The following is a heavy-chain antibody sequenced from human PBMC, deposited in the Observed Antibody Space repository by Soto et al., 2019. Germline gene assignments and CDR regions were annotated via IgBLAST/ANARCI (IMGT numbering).Heavy chain of an antibody. Sequence: GESLKISCQGSGYTFTGHWISWVRQMPGKGLEWMGRIDPSDSYTDYSPTVQGHVTMSADKSINTAYLQWSSLQASDTAVYYCTRHTGYDSSLDYWGQGTLVTASS. J-gene: IGHJ4*02. CDR3: TRHTGYDSSLDY. V-gene: IGHV5-10-1*01. CDR1: GYTFTGHW. D-gene: IGHD5-12*01. CDR2: IDPSDSYT.